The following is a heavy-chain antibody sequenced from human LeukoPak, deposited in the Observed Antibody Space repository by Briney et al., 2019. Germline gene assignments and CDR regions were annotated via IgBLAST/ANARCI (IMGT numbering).Heavy chain of an antibody. CDR2: ISGSGGST. Sequence: GGSLRPSCAASGFTFRSYAMTWVRQAPGKGLEWVSAISGSGGSTYYADSVKGRFTISRDNSKNTLYLQMNSLRAEDTAVYYCAKSIMITFGGVIALGDAFDFWGQGTMVTGSS. J-gene: IGHJ3*01. D-gene: IGHD3-16*02. CDR3: AKSIMITFGGVIALGDAFDF. V-gene: IGHV3-23*01. CDR1: GFTFRSYA.